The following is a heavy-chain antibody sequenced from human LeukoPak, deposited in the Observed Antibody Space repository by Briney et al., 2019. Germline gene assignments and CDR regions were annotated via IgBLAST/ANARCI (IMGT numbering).Heavy chain of an antibody. CDR3: ATDPTLDGWNNPRDY. J-gene: IGHJ4*02. CDR1: GYTLTELS. V-gene: IGHV1-24*01. Sequence: ASVKVSCKVSGYTLTELSMHWVQQAPGKGLEWMGGFDPEDGETIYAQKFQGRVTMTEDTSTDTAYMELSSLRSEDTAVYYCATDPTLDGWNNPRDYWGQGTLVTVSS. D-gene: IGHD1/OR15-1a*01. CDR2: FDPEDGET.